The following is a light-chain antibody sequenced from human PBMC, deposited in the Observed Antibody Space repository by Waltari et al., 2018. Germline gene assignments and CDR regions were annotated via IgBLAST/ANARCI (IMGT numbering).Light chain of an antibody. J-gene: IGKJ1*01. V-gene: IGKV1-39*01. CDR3: QQSYSTWT. Sequence: DIQMTQSPSSLSASVGDRVTITCRASQNINSFLNWYQQKPGRAPKRLIYAASSLHSGVPSRFSGSGSGTDYTLTISSLQPEDVATYYCQQSYSTWTSGQGTKVEIK. CDR2: AAS. CDR1: QNINSF.